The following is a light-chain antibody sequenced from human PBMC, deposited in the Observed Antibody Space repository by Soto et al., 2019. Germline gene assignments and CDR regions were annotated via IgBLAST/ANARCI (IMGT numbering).Light chain of an antibody. J-gene: IGLJ1*01. V-gene: IGLV2-14*01. CDR1: SSDVGGNKY. Sequence: QSVLTQPASVSGSPGQSITISCTGTSSDVGGNKYVSWYQQYPGKVPKLLINKVSNRPSGVSNRFSGSKSGNTASLTISGLLAEDAADYFCTSSTSDSLYVFGTRTKVTVL. CDR2: KVS. CDR3: TSSTSDSLYV.